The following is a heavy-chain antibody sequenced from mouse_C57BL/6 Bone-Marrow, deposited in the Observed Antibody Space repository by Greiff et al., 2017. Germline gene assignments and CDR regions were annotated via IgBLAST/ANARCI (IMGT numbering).Heavy chain of an antibody. J-gene: IGHJ2*01. CDR2: IDPENGDT. CDR1: GFNIKDDY. V-gene: IGHV14-4*01. Sequence: EVQLQQSGAELVRPGASVKLSCTASGFNIKDDYMHWVKQRPEQGLEWIGWIDPENGDTAYASKFQGKATITADTSSNTAYLQLSCLTSEDTAVYYCTTALWLRRNYWGQGTTLTVSS. CDR3: TTALWLRRNY. D-gene: IGHD2-2*01.